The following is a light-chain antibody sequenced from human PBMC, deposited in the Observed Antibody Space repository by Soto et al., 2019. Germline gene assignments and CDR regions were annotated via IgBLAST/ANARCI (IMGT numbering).Light chain of an antibody. CDR2: DVS. J-gene: IGLJ1*01. CDR1: SSDVSGYNY. V-gene: IGLV2-14*01. Sequence: QSVLTQPASVSGSPGQSITISCTGTSSDVSGYNYVSWYQQHPGKAPKLMIYDVSNRPSGVSNRFSGSKSGNTASLTISGLQAEDEADYYFSSYTSSSTRVFGTGTKVTVL. CDR3: SSYTSSSTRV.